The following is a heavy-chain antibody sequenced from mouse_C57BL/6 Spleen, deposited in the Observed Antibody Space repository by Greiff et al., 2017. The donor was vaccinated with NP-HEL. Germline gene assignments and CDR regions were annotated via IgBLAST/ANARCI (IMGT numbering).Heavy chain of an antibody. D-gene: IGHD1-1*01. V-gene: IGHV1-62-2*01. CDR2: FYPGSGSI. CDR1: GYTFTEYT. J-gene: IGHJ2*01. CDR3: ARHEGDYYGSSHYFDY. Sequence: VQLQQSGAELVKPGASVKLSCKASGYTFTEYTIHWVKQRSGQGLEWIGWFYPGSGSIKYNEKFKDKATLTADNSSSTVYMELSRLTSEDSAVYFCARHEGDYYGSSHYFDYWGQGTTLTVSS.